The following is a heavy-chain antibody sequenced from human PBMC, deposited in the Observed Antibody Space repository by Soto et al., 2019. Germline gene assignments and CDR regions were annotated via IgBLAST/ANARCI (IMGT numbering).Heavy chain of an antibody. D-gene: IGHD2-21*01. CDR3: ARGILFGDEYLAH. CDR1: GDSISTYC. CDR2: IHYIGST. J-gene: IGHJ1*01. Sequence: PSETLSLTCTVYGDSISTYCWSWIRQPPGRRLEWIGHIHYIGSTNYNPSLKSRVTISVDTSKNQFSLKLTSVAAADTAVYYCARGILFGDEYLAHWGQGALVTVSS. V-gene: IGHV4-59*12.